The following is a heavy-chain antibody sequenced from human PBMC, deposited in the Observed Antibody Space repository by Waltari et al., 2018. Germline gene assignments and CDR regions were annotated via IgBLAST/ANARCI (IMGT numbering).Heavy chain of an antibody. CDR2: IYYSGST. CDR3: ARHSLPDFDY. J-gene: IGHJ4*02. CDR1: GGSISSSSYY. V-gene: IGHV4-39*07. Sequence: QLQLQESGPGLVKPSETLSLTCTVSGGSISSSSYYWGWIRQPPGKGLEWIGSIYYSGSTYYNPSLKSRVTIAVDTSKNQFSLKLSSVTAADTAVYYCARHSLPDFDYWGQGTLVTVSS. D-gene: IGHD2-15*01.